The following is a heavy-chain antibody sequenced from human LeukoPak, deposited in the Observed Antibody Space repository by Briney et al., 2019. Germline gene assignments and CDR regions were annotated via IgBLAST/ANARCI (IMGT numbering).Heavy chain of an antibody. CDR1: GYTFTSYA. Sequence: GASVKFSCKASGYTFTSYAMNWVREAPGQGLEWMGWINPNSGGTNYAQKFQGRVTMTRDTSTSTAYMELRSLRSDDTAVYYCARLYGDYSFVFDYWGQGTLVTVSS. J-gene: IGHJ4*02. D-gene: IGHD4-17*01. V-gene: IGHV1-2*02. CDR3: ARLYGDYSFVFDY. CDR2: INPNSGGT.